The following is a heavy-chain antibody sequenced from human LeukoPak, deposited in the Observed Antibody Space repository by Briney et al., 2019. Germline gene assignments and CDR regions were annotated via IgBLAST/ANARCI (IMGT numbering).Heavy chain of an antibody. CDR1: GGSINSYY. J-gene: IGHJ4*02. CDR3: ARGGKATVVTM. CDR2: IYSSGST. V-gene: IGHV4-4*07. Sequence: SDTVSLTCTVSGGSINSYYWSWLRQPAGKGLEWIGRIYSSGSTNYNPSLKSRVSISVETSKNQFSLKLTSVTAADTAGYYCARGGKATVVTMWGQGILVTVSS. D-gene: IGHD4-23*01.